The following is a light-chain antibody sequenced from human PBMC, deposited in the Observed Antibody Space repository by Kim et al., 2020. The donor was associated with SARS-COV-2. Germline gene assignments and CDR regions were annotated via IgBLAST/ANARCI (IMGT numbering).Light chain of an antibody. CDR3: QQYTGSPIT. V-gene: IGKV3-20*01. CDR2: DAS. CDR1: QSVRSGY. Sequence: VLTQSPGTLSLSPGERATLSCRASQSVRSGYLAWCQQKPGQAPRLLIYDASSRATGIPDRFSGSGSGTDFTLTISRLEPEDFAVYYCQQYTGSPITFGQGTRLEIK. J-gene: IGKJ5*01.